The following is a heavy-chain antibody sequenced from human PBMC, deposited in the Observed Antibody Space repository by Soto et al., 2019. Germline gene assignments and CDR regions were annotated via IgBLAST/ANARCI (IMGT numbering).Heavy chain of an antibody. D-gene: IGHD6-19*01. V-gene: IGHV4-59*01. Sequence: SETLSLTCTVSGVSISSYYWSWIRQPPGKGLEWIGYIYYSGSTNYNPSLKSRVTISVDTSKNQFSLKLSSVTAADTAVYYCARGFYGSGWYAALYYFDYWGQGTLVTVSS. J-gene: IGHJ4*02. CDR3: ARGFYGSGWYAALYYFDY. CDR1: GVSISSYY. CDR2: IYYSGST.